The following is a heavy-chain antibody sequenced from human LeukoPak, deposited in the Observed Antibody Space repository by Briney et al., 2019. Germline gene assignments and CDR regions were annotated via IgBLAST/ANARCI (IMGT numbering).Heavy chain of an antibody. Sequence: SQTLSLTCTVSGGSISSGDYYWSWIRQPPGKGLEWIGYIYYSGSTYYNPSLKSRATISVDTSKNQFSLKLSSVTAADTAVYYCASVTTTDGFDPWGQGTLVTVSS. V-gene: IGHV4-30-4*01. D-gene: IGHD4-17*01. CDR3: ASVTTTDGFDP. CDR2: IYYSGST. J-gene: IGHJ5*02. CDR1: GGSISSGDYY.